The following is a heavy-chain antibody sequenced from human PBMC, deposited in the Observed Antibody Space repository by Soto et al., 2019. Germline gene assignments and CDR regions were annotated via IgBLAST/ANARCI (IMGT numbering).Heavy chain of an antibody. Sequence: QVQLVQSGGEVKRPGASVKVSCKTSGYTFSNYGITWVRQAPGQPLEWLGWISLYSDGTNYAQKFQGRVSMTTDTSTTTAYMELRSLRSDDTAVYYGARVVPGAEAWFGPWGQGTRVTVSS. J-gene: IGHJ5*02. CDR2: ISLYSDGT. D-gene: IGHD2-2*01. V-gene: IGHV1-18*01. CDR3: ARVVPGAEAWFGP. CDR1: GYTFSNYG.